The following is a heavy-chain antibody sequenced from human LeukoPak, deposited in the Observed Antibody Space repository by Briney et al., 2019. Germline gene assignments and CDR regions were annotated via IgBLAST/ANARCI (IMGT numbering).Heavy chain of an antibody. CDR3: ARRSGGVRGVIRNAYDFDY. J-gene: IGHJ4*02. D-gene: IGHD3-10*02. V-gene: IGHV4-39*01. CDR2: IYYSGST. Sequence: PSETLSLTCTVSGGSISSSSYYWGWIRQPPGKGLEWIGSIYYSGSTYYNPSLKSRVTISVDTSKNQFSLKLSSVTAADTAVYYCARRSGGVRGVIRNAYDFDYWGQGTLVTVSS. CDR1: GGSISSSSYY.